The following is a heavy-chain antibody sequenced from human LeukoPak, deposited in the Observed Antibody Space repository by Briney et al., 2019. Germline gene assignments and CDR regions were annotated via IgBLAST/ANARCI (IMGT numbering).Heavy chain of an antibody. CDR3: ARGDYYDSSAVFDY. CDR1: GGPLSRHA. J-gene: IGHJ4*02. D-gene: IGHD3-22*01. Sequence: GASVKVSCKASGGPLSRHAVSWVRQAPGQGLEWMGGIIPIFGSANYAQKFQGRVTITADESTSTAYMELSSLRSEDTAVYYCARGDYYDSSAVFDYWGQGTLVTVSS. CDR2: IIPIFGSA. V-gene: IGHV1-69*13.